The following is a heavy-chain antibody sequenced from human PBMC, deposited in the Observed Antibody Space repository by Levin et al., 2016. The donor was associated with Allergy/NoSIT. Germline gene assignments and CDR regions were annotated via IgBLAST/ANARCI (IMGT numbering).Heavy chain of an antibody. CDR2: IYYSGST. D-gene: IGHD3-22*01. CDR3: AREILSSGYSTAG. Sequence: WIRQPPGKGLEWIGSIYYSGSTYYNPSLKSRVTISVDTSKNQFSLKLSSVTAADTAVYYCAREILSSGYSTAGWGQGTLVTVSS. V-gene: IGHV4-39*02. J-gene: IGHJ4*02.